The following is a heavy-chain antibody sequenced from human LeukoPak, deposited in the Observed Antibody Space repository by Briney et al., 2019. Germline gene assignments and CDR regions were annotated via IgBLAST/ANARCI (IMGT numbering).Heavy chain of an antibody. CDR3: ARGTYGDYVMGAFDI. CDR2: ISSGGSTV. Sequence: GGSLRLSCAASGFTFSSYEMNWVRQAPGKGPEWVSYISSGGSTVHYADSVKGRFTISRDNAKNSLFLQMNSLTAEDTAVYYCARGTYGDYVMGAFDIWGQGTMVTVSS. D-gene: IGHD4-17*01. CDR1: GFTFSSYE. J-gene: IGHJ3*02. V-gene: IGHV3-48*03.